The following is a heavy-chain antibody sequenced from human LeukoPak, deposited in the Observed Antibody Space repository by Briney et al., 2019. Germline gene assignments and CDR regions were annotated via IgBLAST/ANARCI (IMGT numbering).Heavy chain of an antibody. D-gene: IGHD3-3*01. CDR2: ISSSSSYI. J-gene: IGHJ5*02. CDR3: ARGTIFGVVGLFDP. Sequence: GGSLRLSCAASGFTFSSYSMNWVRQAPGKGLEWVSSISSSSSYIYYADSVKGRFTISRDNAKNSLYLQMNSLRAEDTGVYYCARGTIFGVVGLFDPWGQGTLVTVSS. CDR1: GFTFSSYS. V-gene: IGHV3-21*01.